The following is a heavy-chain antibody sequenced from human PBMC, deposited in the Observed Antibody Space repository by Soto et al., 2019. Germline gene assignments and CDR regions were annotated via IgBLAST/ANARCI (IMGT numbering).Heavy chain of an antibody. Sequence: GGSLRLSCAASGFIFSDYYMSWIRQAPGKGMERVSYISSSSDYTNYADSVKGRFTISRDNAKNSLYLQMNSLRAEDVAVYSCAKDRVPNDISGYYSIVIESWGQATLVTVSS. V-gene: IGHV3-11*05. CDR2: ISSSSDYT. CDR1: GFIFSDYY. D-gene: IGHD3-22*01. CDR3: AKDRVPNDISGYYSIVIES. J-gene: IGHJ4*02.